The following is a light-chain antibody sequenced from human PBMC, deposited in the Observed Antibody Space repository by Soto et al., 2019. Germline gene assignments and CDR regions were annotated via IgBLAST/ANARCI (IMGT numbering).Light chain of an antibody. CDR2: GAS. CDR1: QSVSSSY. Sequence: EIVLTQSPGTLSLSPGERATLSCRASQSVSSSYLAWYQQKPGQAPRLLIYGASSRATGIPDRCSGSGSGTDFTLTISRLEPEDVAVYYWQQYGSSPRTFGQGTKVEIK. CDR3: QQYGSSPRT. V-gene: IGKV3-20*01. J-gene: IGKJ1*01.